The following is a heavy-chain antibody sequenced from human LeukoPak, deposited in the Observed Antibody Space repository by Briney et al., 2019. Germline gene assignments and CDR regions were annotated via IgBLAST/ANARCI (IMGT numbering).Heavy chain of an antibody. V-gene: IGHV3-48*03. CDR2: ISSSGSTI. CDR1: GFTFSSFE. D-gene: IGHD2-8*01. Sequence: PGGSLSLSCAASGFTFSSFEMNWVRQAPGKGLEWVSYISSSGSTIYYADSVKGRFTISRDNAKNSLYLQMNSLRAEDTAVYYCASGDNIVLYHDGMDVWGQGTTVTVSS. J-gene: IGHJ6*02. CDR3: ASGDNIVLYHDGMDV.